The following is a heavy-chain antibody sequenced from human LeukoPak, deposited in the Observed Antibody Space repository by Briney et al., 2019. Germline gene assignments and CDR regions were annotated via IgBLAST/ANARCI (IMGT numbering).Heavy chain of an antibody. V-gene: IGHV1-2*02. CDR1: GYTFTGYY. CDR2: INPNSGGT. CDR3: ARDVGEYCSSTNCYASHY. D-gene: IGHD2-2*01. J-gene: IGHJ4*02. Sequence: ASVKVSCKASGYTFTGYYMHWVRQAPGQGLEWMGWINPNSGGTNYAQKFQGGVTMTRDTSITTAYMELSSLRSDDTAVYDCARDVGEYCSSTNCYASHYWGQGTLVTVSS.